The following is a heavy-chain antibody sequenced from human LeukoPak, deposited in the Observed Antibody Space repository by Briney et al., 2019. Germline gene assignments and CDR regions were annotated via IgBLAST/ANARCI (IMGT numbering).Heavy chain of an antibody. J-gene: IGHJ4*02. D-gene: IGHD3-22*01. V-gene: IGHV4-30-4*01. Sequence: SETLSLTCTVSGGSISSGDYYWSWLRQPPGKGLEWIGYIYYSGSTYYNPSLKSRVTISVDTSKNQFSLKLSSVTAADTAVYYCARERYYYDSSGYYSPKTPIDYWGQGTLVTVSS. CDR1: GGSISSGDYY. CDR2: IYYSGST. CDR3: ARERYYYDSSGYYSPKTPIDY.